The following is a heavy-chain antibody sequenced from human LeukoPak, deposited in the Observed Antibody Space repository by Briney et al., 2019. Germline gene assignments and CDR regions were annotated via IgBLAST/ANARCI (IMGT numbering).Heavy chain of an antibody. V-gene: IGHV1-18*01. CDR2: ISAYNGNT. D-gene: IGHD3-22*01. Sequence: ASVRVSCKASDYTFTTYGITWVRQAPGQGLEWMGWISAYNGNTNYAQKVHDRVTMTTDTSTNTAYMELRSLRSDDTAVYYCAARSGYGAFHIWGQGTMVTVSS. CDR3: AARSGYGAFHI. CDR1: DYTFTTYG. J-gene: IGHJ3*02.